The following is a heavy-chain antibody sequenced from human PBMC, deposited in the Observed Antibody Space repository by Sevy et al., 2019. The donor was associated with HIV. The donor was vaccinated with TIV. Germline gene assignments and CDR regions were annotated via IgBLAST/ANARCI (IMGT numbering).Heavy chain of an antibody. Sequence: SETLSLTCTISSGSVSSGTYHWSWIRQPPGKGLEWIGYISYSGSTKYNPSLMGRVTISGDMSSNQFFLKLSSVTAADTAVYYCARDGYRAMFYFDQWGHGTLVTVSS. D-gene: IGHD5-18*01. CDR3: ARDGYRAMFYFDQ. CDR2: ISYSGST. J-gene: IGHJ4*01. CDR1: SGSVSSGTYH. V-gene: IGHV4-61*01.